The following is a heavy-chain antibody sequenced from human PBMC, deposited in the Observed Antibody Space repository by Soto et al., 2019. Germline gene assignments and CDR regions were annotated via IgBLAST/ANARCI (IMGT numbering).Heavy chain of an antibody. Sequence: GGSLRLSCAASGFTFSSYDMHWVRQATGKGLEWVSAIGTAGDTYYPGSVKGRFTISRENAKNSLYLQMNSLRAEDTAVYYCARGYGDTMVRGPLDVWGQGTTVTVSS. CDR1: GFTFSSYD. V-gene: IGHV3-13*01. D-gene: IGHD3-10*01. CDR2: IGTAGDT. CDR3: ARGYGDTMVRGPLDV. J-gene: IGHJ6*02.